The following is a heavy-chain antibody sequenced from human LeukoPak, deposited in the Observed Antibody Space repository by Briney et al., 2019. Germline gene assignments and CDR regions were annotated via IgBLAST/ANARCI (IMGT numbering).Heavy chain of an antibody. CDR2: INPNSGGT. D-gene: IGHD3-22*01. Sequence: ASVKVSCKASGYTFTGYYMHWVRQAPGQGLEWMGWINPNSGGTKYAQKFQGRVTMTRNTSISTAYMELSSLRSEDTAVYYCARGPYYYDSSGYYHDYWGQGTLVTVSS. J-gene: IGHJ4*02. V-gene: IGHV1-2*02. CDR3: ARGPYYYDSSGYYHDY. CDR1: GYTFTGYY.